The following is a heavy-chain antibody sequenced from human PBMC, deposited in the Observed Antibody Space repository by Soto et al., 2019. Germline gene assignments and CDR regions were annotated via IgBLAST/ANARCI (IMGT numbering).Heavy chain of an antibody. Sequence: SETLSLTCAVYGGSFSGYYWSWIRQPPGKGLERIGEINHSGSTNYNPSLKSRVTISVDTSKNHFSLKLSSLTAADSAVYYCARGAFYYDSLFDPWGQGTLVT. CDR1: GGSFSGYY. CDR3: ARGAFYYDSLFDP. D-gene: IGHD3-22*01. CDR2: INHSGST. J-gene: IGHJ5*02. V-gene: IGHV4-34*01.